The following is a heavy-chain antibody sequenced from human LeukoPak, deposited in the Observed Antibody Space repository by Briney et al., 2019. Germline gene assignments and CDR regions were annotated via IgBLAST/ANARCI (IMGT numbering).Heavy chain of an antibody. V-gene: IGHV1-18*01. CDR3: AYYDSSGYPRGAFDY. J-gene: IGHJ4*02. D-gene: IGHD3-22*01. Sequence: ASVKVSCKASGYTFTSYGISWVRQAPGQGLEWMGWISAYNGRTYYAQNPQGRVTMTTDTATSTAYMELRSLRSEDTAVYYCAYYDSSGYPRGAFDYWGQGTLVTVSS. CDR2: ISAYNGRT. CDR1: GYTFTSYG.